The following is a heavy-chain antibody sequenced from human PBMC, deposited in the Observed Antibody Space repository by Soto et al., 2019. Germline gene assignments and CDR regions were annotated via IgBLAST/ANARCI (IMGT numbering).Heavy chain of an antibody. CDR1: GGSITNYY. D-gene: IGHD2-2*03. CDR3: ARDGSAGPPPV. J-gene: IGHJ6*04. CDR2: IYCRGTT. Sequence: QVQLQESGPGLVKPSETLSLTCTVSGGSITNYYLSWIPQRPGKGLEWLGYIYCRGTTNYNPSLKSRVTISVDTSKNHCSVNLTSVTAADTAVYYCARDGSAGPPPVWGKGTTVTVSS. V-gene: IGHV4-59*01.